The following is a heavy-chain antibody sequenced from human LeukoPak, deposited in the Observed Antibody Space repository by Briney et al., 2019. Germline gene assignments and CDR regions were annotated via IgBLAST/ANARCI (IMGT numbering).Heavy chain of an antibody. J-gene: IGHJ6*03. CDR2: ISYDGSNK. D-gene: IGHD3-10*01. CDR1: GFTFSSYA. CDR3: ARGLGLGVRGVTDYYYYMDV. V-gene: IGHV3-30-3*01. Sequence: PGGSLRLSCAASGFTFSSYAMHWVRQAPGKGLEWVAVISYDGSNKYYADSVKGRFTISRDNSKNTLYLQMNSLRAEDTAVYYCARGLGLGVRGVTDYYYYMDVWGKGTTVTVSS.